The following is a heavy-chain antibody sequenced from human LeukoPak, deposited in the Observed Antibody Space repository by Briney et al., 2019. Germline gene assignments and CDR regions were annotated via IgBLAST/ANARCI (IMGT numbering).Heavy chain of an antibody. CDR1: GYTFTSYG. CDR2: ISAYNGNT. CDR3: ARGSGLYDSSGYLGY. J-gene: IGHJ4*02. Sequence: ASVKLSCKASGYTFTSYGISWVRQPPGQGLEWMGWISAYNGNTNYAPKHQGRVTMTTDTSKRTAHMELRSLRSDDTAVYYCARGSGLYDSSGYLGYWGQGTLVTVSS. V-gene: IGHV1-18*01. D-gene: IGHD3-22*01.